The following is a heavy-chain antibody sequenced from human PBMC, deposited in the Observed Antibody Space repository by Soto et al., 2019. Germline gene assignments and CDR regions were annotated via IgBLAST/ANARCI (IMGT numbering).Heavy chain of an antibody. D-gene: IGHD3-22*01. V-gene: IGHV3-7*03. J-gene: IGHJ4*02. CDR3: AREREYNYDYSSDY. CDR1: GFTFSSYW. Sequence: EVQLVESGGGLVQPGGSLRLSCAASGFTFSSYWMSWVRQAPGKGREWVANIKQDGSEKYYGDSGKGRFTISRDNAKNSLYMQMNSLGAEDTAVYYCAREREYNYDYSSDYWGQGTLVTVSS. CDR2: IKQDGSEK.